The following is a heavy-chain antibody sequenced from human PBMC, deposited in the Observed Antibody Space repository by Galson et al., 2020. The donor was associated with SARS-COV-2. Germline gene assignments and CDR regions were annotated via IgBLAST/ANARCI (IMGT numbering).Heavy chain of an antibody. CDR3: ARQSIAIELWLDGGDWFDP. Sequence: SETLSLTCIVSGGSVSSTSYFWGWIRQPPGKGLEWMGSSHYSGKVSYTPSLKRRATISVDTYKNQFSLRLNSVTAADTAVYYCARQSIAIELWLDGGDWFDPWGQGTLVTVSS. CDR2: SHYSGKV. V-gene: IGHV4-39*01. CDR1: GGSVSSTSYF. J-gene: IGHJ5*02. D-gene: IGHD5-18*01.